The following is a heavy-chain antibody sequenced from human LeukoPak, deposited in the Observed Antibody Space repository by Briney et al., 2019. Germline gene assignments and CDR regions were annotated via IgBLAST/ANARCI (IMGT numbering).Heavy chain of an antibody. CDR2: INCSENT. V-gene: IGHV4-30-4*08. CDR1: GASISSADYY. CDR3: ARWTIFGVA. D-gene: IGHD3-3*01. J-gene: IGHJ5*02. Sequence: SQTLSLTCTVSGASISSADYYWSWIRQPPGKGLEWIGYINCSENTYYNPSLKSRLTISVHTSKNQFSLELTSVTAADTAVYYCARWTIFGVAWGQGTLVTVSS.